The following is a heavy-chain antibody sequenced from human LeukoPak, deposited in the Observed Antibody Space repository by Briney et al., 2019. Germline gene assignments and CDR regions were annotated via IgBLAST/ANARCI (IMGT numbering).Heavy chain of an antibody. J-gene: IGHJ4*02. CDR2: IIPIFGTA. D-gene: IGHD4-17*01. Sequence: ASVKVSCKASGGTFSSYAISWVRQAPGQGLEWMGGIIPIFGTANYAQKFQGSVTITTDESTSTAYMELSSLRSEDTAVYYCARATTVTTVGGEDYWGQGTLVTVSS. V-gene: IGHV1-69*05. CDR3: ARATTVTTVGGEDY. CDR1: GGTFSSYA.